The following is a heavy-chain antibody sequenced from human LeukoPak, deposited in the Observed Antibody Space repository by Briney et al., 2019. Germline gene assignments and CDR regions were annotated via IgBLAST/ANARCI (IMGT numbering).Heavy chain of an antibody. D-gene: IGHD3-3*01. V-gene: IGHV4-4*07. J-gene: IGHJ4*02. CDR3: ARDSDFWSGYHDY. Sequence: SETLSLTCAVYGGSFSGYYWSWIRQPPGKGLEWIGRIYTSGSTNYNPSLKSRVTMSVDTSKNQFSLKLSSVTAADTAVYYCARDSDFWSGYHDYWGQGTLVTVSS. CDR1: GGSFSGYY. CDR2: IYTSGST.